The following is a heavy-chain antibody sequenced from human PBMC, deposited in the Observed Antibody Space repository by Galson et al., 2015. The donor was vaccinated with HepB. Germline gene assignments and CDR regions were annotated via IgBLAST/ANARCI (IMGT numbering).Heavy chain of an antibody. V-gene: IGHV3-21*01. CDR1: GFTFSSYS. D-gene: IGHD3-10*01. CDR3: ARDGQTMVRGALDY. J-gene: IGHJ4*02. CDR2: ISSSSSYI. Sequence: SLRLSCAASGFTFSSYSMNWVRQAPGKGLEWVSSISSSSSYIYYADSVKGRFTISRDNAKNSLYLQMNSLRAEDTAVYYCARDGQTMVRGALDYWGQGTLVTVSS.